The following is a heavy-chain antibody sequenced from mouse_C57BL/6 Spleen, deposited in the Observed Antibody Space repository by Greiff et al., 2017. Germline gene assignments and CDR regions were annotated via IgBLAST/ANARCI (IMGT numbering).Heavy chain of an antibody. V-gene: IGHV5-9*01. CDR1: GFTFSSYT. CDR2: ISGGGGTT. CDR3: ARRGFDY. J-gene: IGHJ2*01. Sequence: EVLLVESGGGLVKPGGSLKLSCAASGFTFSSYTMSWVRQTPEKRLEWVATISGGGGTTYYPDSVKGRFTISRDNSKNTLFLHVNSVRSEYTALYYCARRGFDYWGQGTTLTVSS.